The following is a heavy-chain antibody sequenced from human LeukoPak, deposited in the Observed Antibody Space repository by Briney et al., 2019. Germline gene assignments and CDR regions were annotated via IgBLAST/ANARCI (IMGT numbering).Heavy chain of an antibody. Sequence: GGSLRLSCAASGFTVSSNHMSWVRQAPGKGLEWVSVIYSGGNTYYADSVKGRFAISRDTSKNTLYLQMNSLRVEDTAVYYCATFTNSTAFDIWGQGTMVTVSS. V-gene: IGHV3-66*01. D-gene: IGHD4-23*01. CDR3: ATFTNSTAFDI. J-gene: IGHJ3*02. CDR2: IYSGGNT. CDR1: GFTVSSNH.